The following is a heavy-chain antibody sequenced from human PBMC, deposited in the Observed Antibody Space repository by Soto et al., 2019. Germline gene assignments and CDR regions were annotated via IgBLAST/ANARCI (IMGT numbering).Heavy chain of an antibody. V-gene: IGHV3-23*01. Sequence: EVQLLESGGGLVQPGGSLRLSCAASGFTFSRYAMSWVRQAAGKGLEWVSGVSGTGGSIYYADSVKGRFTISKDNSKHTRYLEMYSLRAEDTAVYYCSKFRGTAYHYAMDVWGQGTTVTVCS. CDR2: VSGTGGSI. D-gene: IGHD3-16*01. J-gene: IGHJ6*02. CDR3: SKFRGTAYHYAMDV. CDR1: GFTFSRYA.